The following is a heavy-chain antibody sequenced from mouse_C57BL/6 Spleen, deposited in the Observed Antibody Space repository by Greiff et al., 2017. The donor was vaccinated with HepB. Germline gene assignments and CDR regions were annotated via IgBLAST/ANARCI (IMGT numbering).Heavy chain of an antibody. V-gene: IGHV5-4*01. Sequence: EVHLVESGGGLVKPGGSLKLSCAASGFTFSSYAMSWVRQTPEKRLEWVATISDGGSYTYYPDNVKGRFTISRDNAKNNLYLQMSHLKSEDTAMYYCAREAVVADWYFDVWGTGTTVTVSS. J-gene: IGHJ1*03. CDR3: AREAVVADWYFDV. CDR2: ISDGGSYT. CDR1: GFTFSSYA. D-gene: IGHD1-1*01.